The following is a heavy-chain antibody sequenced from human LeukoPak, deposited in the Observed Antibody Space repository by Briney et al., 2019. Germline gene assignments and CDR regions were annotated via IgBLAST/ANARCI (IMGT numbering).Heavy chain of an antibody. CDR3: AKDGQWQIAWVSTSLGLPDY. CDR1: GFTFSDYF. J-gene: IGHJ4*02. V-gene: IGHV3-11*04. D-gene: IGHD6-19*01. Sequence: PGGSLRLSCAASGFTFSDYFMSWIRQAPGKGLEWVSYISNSGTALYYADSVKGRFTISRDNSKNTLYLQMNSLRAEDTAVYYCAKDGQWQIAWVSTSLGLPDYWGQGTLVTVSS. CDR2: ISNSGTAL.